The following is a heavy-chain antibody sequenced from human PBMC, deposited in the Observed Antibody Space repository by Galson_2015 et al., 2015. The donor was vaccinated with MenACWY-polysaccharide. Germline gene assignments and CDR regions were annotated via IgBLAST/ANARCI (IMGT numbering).Heavy chain of an antibody. D-gene: IGHD4-23*01. CDR1: GGSLSVSGSY. Sequence: LPLTCPVSGGSLSVSGSYWGWIRQPPGRGLECLGTIDSNEHTYYHTSLRGRVIISQDKSRNQAFLKLTSVAAADTAVYFCVRDKGNFQTYDWGQGTLVTVSS. CDR3: VRDKGNFQTYD. J-gene: IGHJ4*02. V-gene: IGHV4-39*07. CDR2: IDSNEHT.